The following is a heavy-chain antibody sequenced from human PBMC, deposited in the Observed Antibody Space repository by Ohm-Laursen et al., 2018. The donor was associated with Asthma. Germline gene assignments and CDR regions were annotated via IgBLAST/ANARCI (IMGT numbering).Heavy chain of an antibody. CDR3: AKDRGFNYGYGMDV. D-gene: IGHD5-18*01. J-gene: IGHJ6*02. CDR2: ISGSAGST. CDR1: GFTFSMHA. Sequence: SLRLSCSASGFTFSMHAMSWVRQAPGKGLEWVSTISGSAGSTYYADSVKGRFTNSRDNSKNTLYLQMNSLRAEDTALYYCAKDRGFNYGYGMDVWGQGTTVTVSS. V-gene: IGHV3-23*01.